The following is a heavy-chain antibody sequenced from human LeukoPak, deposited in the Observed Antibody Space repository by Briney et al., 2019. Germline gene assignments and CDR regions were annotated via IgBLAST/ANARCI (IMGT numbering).Heavy chain of an antibody. Sequence: SQTLSLTCTVSGDSITSGGYFLTWIRQPAGKGLEWIGRIYRSGSTNYNPSLNSRVTISIDTSKNHFSLQLNSLTAADTAVYYCASSSGWHQFDFWGQGMLVTVSS. V-gene: IGHV4-61*02. D-gene: IGHD6-19*01. CDR1: GDSITSGGYF. CDR3: ASSSGWHQFDF. CDR2: IYRSGST. J-gene: IGHJ4*02.